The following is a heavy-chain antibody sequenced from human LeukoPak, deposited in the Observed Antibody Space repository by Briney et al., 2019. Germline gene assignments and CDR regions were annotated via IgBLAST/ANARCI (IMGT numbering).Heavy chain of an antibody. J-gene: IGHJ5*02. CDR3: AKHSIVVVTATRGEGDWFDP. D-gene: IGHD2-21*02. Sequence: GGSLRLSCAASGFTFDDYAMHWVRQAPGKGLEWVSGISWNSGSIGYADSVKGRFTISRDNSKNTLYLQMNSLRAEDTAVYYCAKHSIVVVTATRGEGDWFDPWGQGTLVTVSS. CDR2: ISWNSGSI. CDR1: GFTFDDYA. V-gene: IGHV3-9*01.